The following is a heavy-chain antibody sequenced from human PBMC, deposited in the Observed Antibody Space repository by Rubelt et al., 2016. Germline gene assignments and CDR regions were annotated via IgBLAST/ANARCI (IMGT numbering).Heavy chain of an antibody. Sequence: QITLKESGPTLVKPTQTLTLTCTFSGFSLSTSGVGVGWIRQPPGKALEWLALIYWDDDKRYSPSLKSRLTITKDTSKNQVVLTMTNMDPVDTATYYCAHYCSGGSCYSRGFDYWGQGTLVTVSS. J-gene: IGHJ4*02. CDR3: AHYCSGGSCYSRGFDY. CDR2: IYWDDDK. CDR1: GFSLSTSGVG. V-gene: IGHV2-5*02. D-gene: IGHD2-15*01.